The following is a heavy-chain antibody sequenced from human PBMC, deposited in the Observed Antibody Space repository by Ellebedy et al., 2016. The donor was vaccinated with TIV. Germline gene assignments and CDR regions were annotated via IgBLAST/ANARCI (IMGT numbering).Heavy chain of an antibody. CDR3: ARHRDTALSF. CDR1: GGTFSKYA. Sequence: AASVKVSCKASGGTFSKYAINWVRQAPGQGLEWMGGTIPIFCTANYAQKLQGRITIIADESTSTAYMELSSLRSEDTAIYYCARHRDTALSFWGQGTLVTVSS. D-gene: IGHD5-18*01. CDR2: TIPIFCTA. V-gene: IGHV1-69*13. J-gene: IGHJ4*02.